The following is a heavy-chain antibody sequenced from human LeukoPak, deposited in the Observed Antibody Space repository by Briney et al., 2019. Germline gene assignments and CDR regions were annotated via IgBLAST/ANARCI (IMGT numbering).Heavy chain of an antibody. CDR2: IYYSGST. D-gene: IGHD3-10*01. Sequence: SETLSLTCTVSGGSISSYYWSWIRQPPGKGLEWIGYIYYSGSTNYNPSLKSRVTISVDTSKNQFSLKLSSVTAADTAVYYCARDRPYYGSGSSGFDPWGQGTMVTVSS. J-gene: IGHJ5*02. V-gene: IGHV4-59*01. CDR3: ARDRPYYGSGSSGFDP. CDR1: GGSISSYY.